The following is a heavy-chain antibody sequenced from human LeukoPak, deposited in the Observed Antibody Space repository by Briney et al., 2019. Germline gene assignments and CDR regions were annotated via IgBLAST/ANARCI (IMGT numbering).Heavy chain of an antibody. D-gene: IGHD3-22*01. J-gene: IGHJ4*02. Sequence: ASVKVSCKASGYTFTGYYMHWVRQAPGQGLAWMGWINPNSGGTNYAQKFQGRVTMTRDTSISTAYMELSRLRSDDTAVYYCARGGVGYYDSSGYLDYWGQGTLVTVSS. CDR2: INPNSGGT. CDR3: ARGGVGYYDSSGYLDY. V-gene: IGHV1-2*02. CDR1: GYTFTGYY.